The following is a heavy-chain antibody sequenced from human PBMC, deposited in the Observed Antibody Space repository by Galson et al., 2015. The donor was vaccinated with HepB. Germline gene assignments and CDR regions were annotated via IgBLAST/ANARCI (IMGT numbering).Heavy chain of an antibody. CDR3: ARVGIAAAGIVQSC. CDR1: GFTFSSYA. J-gene: IGHJ4*02. V-gene: IGHV3-30*04. Sequence: SLRLSCAASGFTFSSYAMHWVRQAPGKGLEWVAVISYDGSNKYYADSVKGRFTISRDNSKNTLYLQMNSLRAEDTAVYYCARVGIAAAGIVQSCWGQGTLVTVSS. D-gene: IGHD6-13*01. CDR2: ISYDGSNK.